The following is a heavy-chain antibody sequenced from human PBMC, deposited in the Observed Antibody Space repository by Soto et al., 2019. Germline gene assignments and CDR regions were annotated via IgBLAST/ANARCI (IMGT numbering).Heavy chain of an antibody. CDR2: VNPIVSMS. CDR1: GDTFSFYT. J-gene: IGHJ4*02. Sequence: QVQLVQSGAEVKKPGSSVKVSCKASGDTFSFYTINWVRQAPGLGLEWMGRVNPIVSMSNYAQKFQGRVTITADKSTNTSYMQPSSLGAEDTAINYCAASYGSGYRAFDYWGQGAQVTVSS. V-gene: IGHV1-69*02. CDR3: AASYGSGYRAFDY. D-gene: IGHD3-10*01.